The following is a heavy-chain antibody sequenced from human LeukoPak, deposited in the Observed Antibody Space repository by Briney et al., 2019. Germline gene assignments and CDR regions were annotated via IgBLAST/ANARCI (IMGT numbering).Heavy chain of an antibody. CDR3: ARVDCSSTSCYDGY. CDR2: MNPNSGNT. Sequence: ASVKVSCKASGYTFTSYDINWVRQATGRGLEWMGWMNPNSGNTGYAQKFQGRVTMTRNTSISTAYVELSSLRSEDTAVYYCARVDCSSTSCYDGYWGQGTLVTVSS. V-gene: IGHV1-8*01. CDR1: GYTFTSYD. D-gene: IGHD2-2*01. J-gene: IGHJ4*02.